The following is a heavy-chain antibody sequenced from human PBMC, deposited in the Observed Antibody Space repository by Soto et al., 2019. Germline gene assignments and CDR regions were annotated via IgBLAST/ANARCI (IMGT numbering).Heavy chain of an antibody. CDR3: ARGPETTTVFHP. CDR1: GGSISTYS. D-gene: IGHD4-4*01. J-gene: IGHJ5*02. V-gene: IGHV4-59*01. Sequence: SETLSLTCSVSGGSISTYSWSWIRQPPGKGLEWIGNISYTGHTNYNPSLKSRVTISLDTPENQFSLKLTSVTAADTAVYYCARGPETTTVFHPWGQGTPVTVSS. CDR2: ISYTGHT.